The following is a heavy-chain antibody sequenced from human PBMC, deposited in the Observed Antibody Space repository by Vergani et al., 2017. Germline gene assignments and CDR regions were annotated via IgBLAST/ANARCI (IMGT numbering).Heavy chain of an antibody. CDR1: GFRVTTYY. CDR2: IKSDGRT. V-gene: IGHV3-66*02. J-gene: IGHJ4*01. D-gene: IGHD2-15*01. Sequence: VQLVESGGGVVQPGRSLRLSCAASGFRVTTYYMSWVCQAPGKGLEWVSVIKSDGRTSYAESVRGRFTISRDTSRNAVYLQMNILRVEDTGVYYCTRSECSGTTCYGHYFDLWGHGILVTVSS. CDR3: TRSECSGTTCYGHYFDL.